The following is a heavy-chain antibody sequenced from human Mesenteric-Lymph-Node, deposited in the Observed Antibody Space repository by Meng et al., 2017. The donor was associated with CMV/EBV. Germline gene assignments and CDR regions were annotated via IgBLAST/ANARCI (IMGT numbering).Heavy chain of an antibody. V-gene: IGHV3-7*01. CDR2: INQDGSAK. J-gene: IGHJ4*02. CDR3: TRDKREERLFDY. Sequence: GESLKISCAASGFTFSTYWMSWLRQAPGKGLEWVANINQDGSAKYYVDSVKGRFTISRDNAKNSLYLQMNSLRAEDTAVYYCTRDKREERLFDYWGQGTLVTVSS. CDR1: GFTFSTYW. D-gene: IGHD1-1*01.